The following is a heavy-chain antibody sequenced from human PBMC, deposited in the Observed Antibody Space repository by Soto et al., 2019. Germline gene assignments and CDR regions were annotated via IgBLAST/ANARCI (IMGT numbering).Heavy chain of an antibody. CDR1: GYTFTSYG. J-gene: IGHJ4*02. V-gene: IGHV1-18*01. CDR2: ISAYNGNT. CDR3: ARDLGWFGELLYFDY. D-gene: IGHD3-10*01. Sequence: GASVKVSCKASGYTFTSYGISWVRQAPGQGLEWMGWISAYNGNTNYAQKLQGRVTMTTDTSTSTAYMELSSLRSEDTAVYYCARDLGWFGELLYFDYWGQGTLVTVSS.